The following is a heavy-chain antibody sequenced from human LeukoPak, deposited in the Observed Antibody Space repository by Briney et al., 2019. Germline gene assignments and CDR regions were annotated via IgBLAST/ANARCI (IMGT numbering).Heavy chain of an antibody. Sequence: GGSLRLSCAASGFIFSDYVMIWVRQAPGKGLEWVSGITASGDRTYYADSVKGRFTMSRDNSKNTVYLQMNSLRVDDTAVYYCAGRDIVVVVSASDYWGQGTLVTVSS. D-gene: IGHD2-15*01. CDR1: GFIFSDYV. J-gene: IGHJ4*02. V-gene: IGHV3-23*01. CDR2: ITASGDRT. CDR3: AGRDIVVVVSASDY.